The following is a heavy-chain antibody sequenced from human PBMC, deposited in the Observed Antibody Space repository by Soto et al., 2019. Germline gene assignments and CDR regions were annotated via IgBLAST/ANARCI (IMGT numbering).Heavy chain of an antibody. CDR2: IYYSGST. Sequence: SETLSLTCTVSGGSISSGGYYWSWIRQHPGKGLEWIGYIYYSGSTYYNPSLKCRVTISVDTSKNQFSLKLSSVTAADTAVYYCARDRPYCSSTSCQGLLDPWGQGTLVTVSS. D-gene: IGHD2-2*01. CDR3: ARDRPYCSSTSCQGLLDP. V-gene: IGHV4-31*03. J-gene: IGHJ5*02. CDR1: GGSISSGGYY.